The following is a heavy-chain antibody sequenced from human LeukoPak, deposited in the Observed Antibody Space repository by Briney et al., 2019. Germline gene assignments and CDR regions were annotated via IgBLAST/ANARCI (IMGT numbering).Heavy chain of an antibody. CDR3: AKSDPLADIDAFDI. CDR1: GFTFSRHG. Sequence: GGSLRLSCAPSGFTFSRHGMHWVRQAPGKGLEWVSAISGSGGSTYYADSVKGRFTISRDNSKNTLYLQMNSLRAEDTAVYYCAKSDPLADIDAFDIWGQGTMVTVSS. J-gene: IGHJ3*02. CDR2: ISGSGGST. V-gene: IGHV3-23*01. D-gene: IGHD3-9*01.